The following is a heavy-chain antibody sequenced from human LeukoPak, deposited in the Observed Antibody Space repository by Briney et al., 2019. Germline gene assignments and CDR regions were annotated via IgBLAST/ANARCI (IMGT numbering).Heavy chain of an antibody. CDR1: GGSISSYY. CDR2: IYYSGST. CDR3: AKSNGYGLVDI. Sequence: SETLSLTCTVSGGSISSYYWSWIRQPPGKGLEWIGYIYYSGSTNYNPSLKSRVTISLGTSRNQFSLKLNSVTAADTAVYYCAKSNGYGLVDIWGQGTMVTVSS. V-gene: IGHV4-59*12. J-gene: IGHJ3*02. D-gene: IGHD3-10*01.